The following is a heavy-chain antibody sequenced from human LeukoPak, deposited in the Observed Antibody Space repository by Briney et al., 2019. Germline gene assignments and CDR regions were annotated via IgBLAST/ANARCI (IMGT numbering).Heavy chain of an antibody. CDR2: INPSGGGT. Sequence: EASVKVSCKASGYTFTRYYMHWVRQAPGQGLEWMGIINPSGGGTRYGQKFQGRVTMTRDTSMSTVYMELTSLRSEDTAVYYCACGAGGFDYWGQGTLVTVSS. J-gene: IGHJ4*02. CDR1: GYTFTRYY. CDR3: ACGAGGFDY. D-gene: IGHD3-16*01. V-gene: IGHV1-46*01.